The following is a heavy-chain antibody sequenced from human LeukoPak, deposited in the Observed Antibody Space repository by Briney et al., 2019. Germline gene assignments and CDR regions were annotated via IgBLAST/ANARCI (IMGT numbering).Heavy chain of an antibody. CDR3: AKQAGYCTNGVCYTPVDY. J-gene: IGHJ4*02. CDR2: ISGSGGST. V-gene: IGHV3-23*01. D-gene: IGHD2-8*01. Sequence: GGSLRLFCAASGFTFSSYAMSWVRQAPGKGLEWVSAISGSGGSTYYADSVKGRFTISRDNSKNTLYLQMNSLRAEDTAVYYCAKQAGYCTNGVCYTPVDYWGQGTLVTVSS. CDR1: GFTFSSYA.